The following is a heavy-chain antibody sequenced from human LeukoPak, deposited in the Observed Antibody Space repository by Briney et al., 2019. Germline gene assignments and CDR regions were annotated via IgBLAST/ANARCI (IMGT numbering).Heavy chain of an antibody. CDR3: ARVCSSTSCYGSDY. J-gene: IGHJ4*02. CDR2: IIPILGIA. V-gene: IGHV1-69*04. Sequence: SVKVSCKASGGTFSSYAISWVRPAPGQGLEWVGRIIPILGIANYAQKFQGRVTITADKSTSTAYMELSSLRSEDTAVYYCARVCSSTSCYGSDYWGQGTLVTVSS. D-gene: IGHD2-2*01. CDR1: GGTFSSYA.